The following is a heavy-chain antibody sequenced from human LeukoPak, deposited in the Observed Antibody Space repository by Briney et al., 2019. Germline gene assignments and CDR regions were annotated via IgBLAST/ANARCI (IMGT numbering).Heavy chain of an antibody. CDR1: GFRFDDYG. Sequence: GGSLRLSCAASGFRFDDYGMSWVRQAPGKGLEWVSGINWNGGSIGYADSVKGRFTISRDNSKNTLYLQMNSLRAEDTAVYYCARDLGGYSYGSHFDYWGQGTLVTVSS. CDR3: ARDLGGYSYGSHFDY. D-gene: IGHD5-18*01. CDR2: INWNGGSI. V-gene: IGHV3-20*04. J-gene: IGHJ4*02.